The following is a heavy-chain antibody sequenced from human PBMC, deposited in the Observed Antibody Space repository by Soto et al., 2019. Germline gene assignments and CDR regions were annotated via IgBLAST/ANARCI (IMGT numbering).Heavy chain of an antibody. J-gene: IGHJ6*03. D-gene: IGHD2-15*01. V-gene: IGHV3-48*02. Sequence: GGSLRLSCAASGFTFSSYDMNWVRQAPGKGLEWVSYISSNSYTIYYADSVKGRFTISRDNAKNSLYLHMNSLRDEDTALYYGGRESVGGAVKVNSVLAFGAKGPTVPV. CDR3: GRESVGGAVKVNSVLAF. CDR2: ISSNSYTI. CDR1: GFTFSSYD.